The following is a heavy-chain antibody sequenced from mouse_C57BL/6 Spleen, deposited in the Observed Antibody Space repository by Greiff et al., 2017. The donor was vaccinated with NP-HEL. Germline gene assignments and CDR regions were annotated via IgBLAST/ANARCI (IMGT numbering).Heavy chain of an antibody. V-gene: IGHV14-1*01. J-gene: IGHJ3*01. CDR2: IDPEDGDT. D-gene: IGHD3-2*02. CDR3: TTGYSSGYWFAY. Sequence: EVQLQQSGAELVRPGASVKLSCTASGFNIKDYYMHWVKQRPEQGLEWIGRIDPEDGDTEYGPKFQGKATMTADTSSNTAYLQLSSLTSEDTAVYYCTTGYSSGYWFAYWGQGTLVTVSA. CDR1: GFNIKDYY.